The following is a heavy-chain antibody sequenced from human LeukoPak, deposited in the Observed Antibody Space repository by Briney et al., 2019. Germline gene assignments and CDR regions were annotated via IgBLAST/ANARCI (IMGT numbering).Heavy chain of an antibody. CDR3: AREVGATIDAFDI. V-gene: IGHV3-48*04. Sequence: GGSLRLSCAASGSTFSSYSMNWVRQAPGKGLEWVSYISSSRSTIFYADSVKGRFTISRDNAKNSLYLQMNSLRAEDTAVYYCAREVGATIDAFDIWGQGTMVTVSS. CDR1: GSTFSSYS. CDR2: ISSSRSTI. D-gene: IGHD1-26*01. J-gene: IGHJ3*02.